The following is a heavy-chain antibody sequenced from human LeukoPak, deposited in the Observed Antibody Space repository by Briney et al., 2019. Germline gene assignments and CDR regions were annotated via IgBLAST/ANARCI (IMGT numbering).Heavy chain of an antibody. D-gene: IGHD5-18*01. CDR2: IYYSGST. V-gene: IGHV4-59*01. CDR1: GGSISSYY. CDR3: ARVEAAMVTDYYYYYMDV. Sequence: PSETLSLTCTVSGGSISSYYWSWIRQPPGKGLEWIGYIYYSGSTNYNPSLKSRVTISVDTSKNQSSLKLSSVTAADTAVYYCARVEAAMVTDYYYYYMDVWGKGTTVTISS. J-gene: IGHJ6*03.